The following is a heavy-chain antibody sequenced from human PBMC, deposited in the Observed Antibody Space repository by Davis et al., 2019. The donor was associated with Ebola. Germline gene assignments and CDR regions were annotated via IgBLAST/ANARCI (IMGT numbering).Heavy chain of an antibody. V-gene: IGHV1-69*02. CDR1: GGTFSSYT. D-gene: IGHD2-15*01. CDR2: IIPILGIA. J-gene: IGHJ4*02. Sequence: AASVKVSCKASGGTFSSYTISWVRQAPGQGLEWMGRIIPILGIANYAQKFQGRVTITADKSTSTAYMELSSLRSEDTAVYYCARLGYCSGGSCYYFDYWGQGTLVTVSS. CDR3: ARLGYCSGGSCYYFDY.